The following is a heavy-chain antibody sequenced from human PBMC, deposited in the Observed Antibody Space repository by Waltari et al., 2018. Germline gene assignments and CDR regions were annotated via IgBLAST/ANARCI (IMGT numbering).Heavy chain of an antibody. CDR2: IYYSGST. CDR1: GGSISSYY. D-gene: IGHD6-13*01. J-gene: IGHJ4*02. CDR3: VHSSSWYEYYFDY. V-gene: IGHV4-59*08. Sequence: QVQLQESGPGLVKPSETLSLTCTVSGGSISSYYWSWIWQPPGKGLEWIGYIYYSGSTNYHTSLKSRVTISVDTAKNQFSLKLSSVTAADTAVYYCVHSSSWYEYYFDYWGQGTLVTVSS.